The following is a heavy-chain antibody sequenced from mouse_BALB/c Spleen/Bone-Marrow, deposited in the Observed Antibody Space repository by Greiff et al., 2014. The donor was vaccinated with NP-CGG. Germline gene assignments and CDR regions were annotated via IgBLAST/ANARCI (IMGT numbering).Heavy chain of an antibody. D-gene: IGHD2-4*01. CDR1: GYTFSSYW. CDR3: ARYYDYAWFAY. V-gene: IGHV1-9*01. Sequence: VQLQQSGTELMKPGASVKISCKATGYTFSSYWIEWVKQRPGHGLEWIGEILPGSGNTNYNENFKGKATFTADTSSNTAYMQLSSLTSEDAAVYYGARYYDYAWFAYWGQGTLVTVSA. CDR2: ILPGSGNT. J-gene: IGHJ3*01.